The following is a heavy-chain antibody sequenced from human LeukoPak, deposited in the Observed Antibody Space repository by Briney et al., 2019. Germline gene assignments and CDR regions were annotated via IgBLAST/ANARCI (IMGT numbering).Heavy chain of an antibody. Sequence: GRSLRLSCAASGFTFSSYSMNWVRQAPGKGLEWVSSISSSSSYIYYADSVKGRFTISRDNAKNSLYLQMNSLRAEDTAVYYCASSATTVTTNWFDPWGQGTLVTVSS. CDR1: GFTFSSYS. CDR3: ASSATTVTTNWFDP. CDR2: ISSSSSYI. D-gene: IGHD4-17*01. J-gene: IGHJ5*02. V-gene: IGHV3-21*01.